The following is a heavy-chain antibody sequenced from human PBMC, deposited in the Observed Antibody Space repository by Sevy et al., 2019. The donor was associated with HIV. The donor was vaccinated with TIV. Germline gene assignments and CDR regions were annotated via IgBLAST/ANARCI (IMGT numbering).Heavy chain of an antibody. CDR1: GDSVCSNSAA. D-gene: IGHD6-13*01. CDR2: TYYRSKWYN. Sequence: SQTLSLTCAISGDSVCSNSAAWNWIRQSPSRGLEWLGRTYYRSKWYNEYAASVKSRITINPDTSKNQFSLQLNSVTPEDTAVYYCARGFSRGGFDSYSSSWYFDYWGQGTLVTVSS. CDR3: ARGFSRGGFDSYSSSWYFDY. J-gene: IGHJ4*02. V-gene: IGHV6-1*01.